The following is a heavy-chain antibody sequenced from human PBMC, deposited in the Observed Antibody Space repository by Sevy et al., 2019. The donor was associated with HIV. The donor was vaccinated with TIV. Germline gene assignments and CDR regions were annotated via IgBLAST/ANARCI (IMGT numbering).Heavy chain of an antibody. CDR1: GFTFSTYW. D-gene: IGHD2-2*01. V-gene: IGHV3-7*03. CDR2: INKDGGEK. CDR3: ARDCSSSSCLWGMDV. J-gene: IGHJ6*02. Sequence: GGSLRLFCAASGFTFSTYWMSWVRQAPGKGLEWVANINKDGGEKYYVDSVKGRFTISRDNAKNSLYLQMNSLRAEDTAVYYCARDCSSSSCLWGMDVWGQGTTVTVSS.